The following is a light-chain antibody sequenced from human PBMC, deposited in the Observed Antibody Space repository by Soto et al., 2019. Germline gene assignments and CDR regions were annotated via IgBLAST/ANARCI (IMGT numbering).Light chain of an antibody. CDR2: DVS. CDR3: SSYAGSDNMI. J-gene: IGLJ2*01. V-gene: IGLV2-8*01. CDR1: SSDVGGYEH. Sequence: QSALTQPPSASGSPGQSVTLSCTGSSSDVGGYEHVSWYQQHPGRVPKPLIYDVSKRLSGVPDRFSGSKSGNTASLTVSGLQAEDEAYYYCSSYAGSDNMIFGGGTKVTVL.